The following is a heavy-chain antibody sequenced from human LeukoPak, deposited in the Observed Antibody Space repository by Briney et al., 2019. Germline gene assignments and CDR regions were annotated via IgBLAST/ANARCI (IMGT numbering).Heavy chain of an antibody. J-gene: IGHJ5*02. CDR3: ARDERLWFDP. Sequence: GGSLRLSCAASRFAFSTYWMSWVRQAPGKGLEWVANIKEDGSEKYYVDSVKGRFTIYRDNAKNSLYLQMNRLRAEDTAVYYCARDERLWFDPWGQGTLVTVSS. CDR1: RFAFSTYW. D-gene: IGHD1-1*01. CDR2: IKEDGSEK. V-gene: IGHV3-7*01.